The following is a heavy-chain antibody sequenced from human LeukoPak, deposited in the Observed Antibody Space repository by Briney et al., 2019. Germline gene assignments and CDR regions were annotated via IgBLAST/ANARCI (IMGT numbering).Heavy chain of an antibody. J-gene: IGHJ4*02. Sequence: PGGSLRLSCTVSGFNVTRNYMSWVRQAPGKGLEWVSVIYSGGRTYYADSVKGRFTISRDNSKNTLYLQMNRLRAEDTAVYYCARAGPSSSWHQFDYWGQGTLVTVSS. D-gene: IGHD6-13*01. CDR3: ARAGPSSSWHQFDY. CDR2: IYSGGRT. V-gene: IGHV3-66*01. CDR1: GFNVTRNY.